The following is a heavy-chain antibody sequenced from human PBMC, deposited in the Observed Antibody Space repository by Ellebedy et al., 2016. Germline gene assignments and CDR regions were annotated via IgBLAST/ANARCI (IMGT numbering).Heavy chain of an antibody. Sequence: ASVKVSCKTSGYTFTRNKISWLRQAPGEGPEWMGWISPRSGDTRYAENFQGRVTMTADTSTRTAYMELTSLTSDDTAVYYCANHYFGSGHWGQGTLVTVSS. CDR3: ANHYFGSGH. D-gene: IGHD3-10*01. J-gene: IGHJ4*02. V-gene: IGHV1-18*04. CDR1: GYTFTRNK. CDR2: ISPRSGDT.